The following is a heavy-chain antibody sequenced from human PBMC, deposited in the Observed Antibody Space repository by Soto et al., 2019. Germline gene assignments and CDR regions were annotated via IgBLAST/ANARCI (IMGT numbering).Heavy chain of an antibody. CDR2: ISGSGGST. CDR1: GFTFSSYA. V-gene: IGHV3-23*01. CDR3: AKGLDYYYGMDV. Sequence: GGSLRLSCAASGFTFSSYAMSWVRQAPGKGLEWVSAISGSGGSTYYADSVKGRFTISRDNPKNTLYLQMNSLRAEDTAVYYCAKGLDYYYGMDVWGQGTTVTVSS. J-gene: IGHJ6*02.